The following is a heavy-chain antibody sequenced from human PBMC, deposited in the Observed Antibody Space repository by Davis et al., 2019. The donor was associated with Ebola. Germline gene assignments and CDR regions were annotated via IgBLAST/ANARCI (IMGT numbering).Heavy chain of an antibody. J-gene: IGHJ4*02. CDR2: IYWDDDK. Sequence: SGPTLVKPPQTLTLTCTFSGFSLGTSGVGVGWIRQPPGKALEWLALIYWDDDKRYSPSLKSRLTITKDTSKNQVVLTMTNMDPVDTATYYCAQSSGYDLIDYWGQGTLVTVST. D-gene: IGHD5-12*01. CDR3: AQSSGYDLIDY. V-gene: IGHV2-5*02. CDR1: GFSLGTSGVG.